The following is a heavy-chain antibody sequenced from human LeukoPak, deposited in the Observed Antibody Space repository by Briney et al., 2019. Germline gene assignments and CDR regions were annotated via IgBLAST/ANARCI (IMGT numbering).Heavy chain of an antibody. D-gene: IGHD4-17*01. Sequence: GGSLRLSCVASGFTISNNYMSWVRQAPGKGLEWVSGISGSGAGTYYADSVKGRFTISRDNSKNTLYLQMNSLRVEDTAVHYCARGGGRAVTRKNSIDYWGQGTLVTVSS. J-gene: IGHJ4*02. CDR1: GFTISNNY. CDR3: ARGGGRAVTRKNSIDY. CDR2: ISGSGAGT. V-gene: IGHV3-23*01.